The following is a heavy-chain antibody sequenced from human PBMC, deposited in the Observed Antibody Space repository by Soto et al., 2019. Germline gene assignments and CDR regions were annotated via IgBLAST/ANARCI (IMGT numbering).Heavy chain of an antibody. Sequence: QITLKESGPTLVKPTQTLTLTCTFSGFSLTTDRVGVGWIRQPPGEALEWLAVIYWDDSKTYRPSLESRLTITKDTSKNQVALTMTNMDSLDTATYYCAHAYGGRSLYWGHVTLVTVSS. CDR3: AHAYGGRSLY. CDR2: IYWDDSK. V-gene: IGHV2-5*02. CDR1: GFSLTTDRVG. J-gene: IGHJ4*01. D-gene: IGHD1-26*01.